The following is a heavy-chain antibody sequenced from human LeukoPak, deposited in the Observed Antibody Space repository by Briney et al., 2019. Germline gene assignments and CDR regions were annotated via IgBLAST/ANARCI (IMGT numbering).Heavy chain of an antibody. D-gene: IGHD3-22*01. J-gene: IGHJ4*02. Sequence: GGSLRLSCSASGFTLSPYWMHWVRQSPGKGLEWVSGISVSGDTTHYADPVKGRFTISRDNSKTTLYLQMNSLRADDTAIYYCAKDRRVTMMGGQGTLVTVSS. CDR1: GFTLSPYW. CDR2: ISVSGDTT. CDR3: AKDRRVTMM. V-gene: IGHV3-23*01.